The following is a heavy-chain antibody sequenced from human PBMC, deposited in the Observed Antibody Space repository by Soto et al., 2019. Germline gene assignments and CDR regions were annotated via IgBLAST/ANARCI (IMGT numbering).Heavy chain of an antibody. V-gene: IGHV3-23*01. CDR2: ISGSGGST. CDR3: AKRITMVRGVIDGQWYYYGMDV. Sequence: GGSLRLSCAASGFTFSSYAMSWVRQAPGKGLEWVSAISGSGGSTYYADSVKGRFTISRDNSKNTLYLQMNSLRAEDTAVYYCAKRITMVRGVIDGQWYYYGMDVWGQGTTVTVSS. CDR1: GFTFSSYA. D-gene: IGHD3-10*01. J-gene: IGHJ6*02.